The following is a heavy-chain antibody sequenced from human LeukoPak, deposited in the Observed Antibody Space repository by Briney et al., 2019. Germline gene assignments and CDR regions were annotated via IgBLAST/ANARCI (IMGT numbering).Heavy chain of an antibody. J-gene: IGHJ4*02. CDR2: INPKSGGT. V-gene: IGHV1-2*02. D-gene: IGHD1-26*01. CDR1: GYTFTGYY. CDR3: VPSGGCDYYFDY. Sequence: ASVKVSCKASGYTFTGYYMHWVRQAPGQGLEWMGWINPKSGGTNYAQKFQGRVTMTRDTSISTAYMELSRLRSDDTAVYYCVPSGGCDYYFDYWGQGTLVTVSS.